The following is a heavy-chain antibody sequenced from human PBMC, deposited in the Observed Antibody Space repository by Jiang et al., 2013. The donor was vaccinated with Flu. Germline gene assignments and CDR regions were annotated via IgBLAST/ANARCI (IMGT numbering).Heavy chain of an antibody. CDR2: ISPTGSPI. CDR1: GFTFSDYY. D-gene: IGHD5-12*01. Sequence: VQLLESGGTLVKPGGSLRLSCAASGFTFSDYYMNWIRQAPGKGLERVSFISPTGSPIYYTDSVKGRFTISRDNAKNSLYLQMNSLRAEDTAVYYCASGYSGYVAYLLDYWGQGTLVTVSS. J-gene: IGHJ4*02. V-gene: IGHV3-11*01. CDR3: ASGYSGYVAYLLDY.